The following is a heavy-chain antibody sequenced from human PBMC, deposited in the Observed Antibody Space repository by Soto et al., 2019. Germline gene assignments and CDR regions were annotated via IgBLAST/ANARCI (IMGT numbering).Heavy chain of an antibody. J-gene: IGHJ6*02. D-gene: IGHD3-3*01. CDR3: ARVPVVGYYRLYYDFYGNNV. Sequence: SETLSLTCAVSGCSISSSNWWCWVRQPPGKGLEWIGEIYHRRSTNYNPSLKSRVTISVDKSKNQFSLKLSSVTAADTAVYYCARVPVVGYYRLYYDFYGNNVWGQGTTVTVSS. V-gene: IGHV4-4*02. CDR2: IYHRRST. CDR1: GCSISSSNW.